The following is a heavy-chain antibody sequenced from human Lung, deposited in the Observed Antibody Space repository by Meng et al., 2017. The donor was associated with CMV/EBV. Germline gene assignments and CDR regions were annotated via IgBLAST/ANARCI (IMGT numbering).Heavy chain of an antibody. CDR1: GFTFSSSY. Sequence: GESLKISCVASGFTFSSSYMSWVRQAPGKGLEWVANIKYDGSDKGYVGSVEGRFTISRDNAKNSVYLQMNTLRVEDTAVYYCARDPHFGARDYWGTGTLVNGAS. J-gene: IGHJ4*02. V-gene: IGHV3-7*01. CDR3: ARDPHFGARDY. D-gene: IGHD3-10*01. CDR2: IKYDGSDK.